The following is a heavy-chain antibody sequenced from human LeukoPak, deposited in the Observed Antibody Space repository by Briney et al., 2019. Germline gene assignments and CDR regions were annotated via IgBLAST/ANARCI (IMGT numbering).Heavy chain of an antibody. CDR2: IIPILGIA. Sequence: SVKASCKASGGTFSSYAISWVRQAPGQGLEWMGRIIPILGIANYAQKFQGRVTITADRSTSTAYMELSSLRSEDTAVYYCARSYCSSTSCYHNWFDPWGQGTLVTVSS. V-gene: IGHV1-69*04. CDR1: GGTFSSYA. D-gene: IGHD2-2*01. CDR3: ARSYCSSTSCYHNWFDP. J-gene: IGHJ5*02.